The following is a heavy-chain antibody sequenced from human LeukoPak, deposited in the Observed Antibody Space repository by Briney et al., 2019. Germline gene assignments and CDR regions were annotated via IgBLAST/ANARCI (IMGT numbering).Heavy chain of an antibody. V-gene: IGHV1-8*01. CDR1: GYTFTSYE. D-gene: IGHD3-22*01. J-gene: IGHJ6*03. CDR2: MNPNRGNT. CDR3: ARTLGDSSGYYDYDYYMDV. Sequence: GASVKLSCKASGYTFTSYEINWVRQATGQGLEWMGWMNPNRGNTGYAQKFQGRVTMIRNTSISTAYMELSSLRSEDTAVYYCARTLGDSSGYYDYDYYMDVWGKGTTVTVSS.